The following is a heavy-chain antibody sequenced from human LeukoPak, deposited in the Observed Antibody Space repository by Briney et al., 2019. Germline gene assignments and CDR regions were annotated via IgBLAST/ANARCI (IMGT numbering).Heavy chain of an antibody. CDR3: ARDGLVPAAIPSVFYYYGMDV. CDR1: GFTFSSYS. D-gene: IGHD2-2*01. J-gene: IGHJ6*02. V-gene: IGHV3-21*01. CDR2: ISSSSSYI. Sequence: GGSLRLSCAASGFTFSSYSMNWVRQAPGKGLEWVSSISSSSSYIYYADSVKGRFTISRGNAKNSLYLQMNSLRAEDTAVYYCARDGLVPAAIPSVFYYYGMDVWGQGTTVTVSS.